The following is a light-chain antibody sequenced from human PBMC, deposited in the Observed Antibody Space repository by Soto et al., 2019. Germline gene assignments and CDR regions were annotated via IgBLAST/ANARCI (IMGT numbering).Light chain of an antibody. J-gene: IGKJ3*01. CDR1: QSLLHSNGYNY. CDR3: MQALQTPFT. CDR2: LGS. V-gene: IGKV2-28*01. Sequence: DTVMTQSPLSLPVTPGEPASISCRSSQSLLHSNGYNYLDWYLQKPGQSPQLLIYLGSNRASGGADRFSGSGSGTDFTLKISRVEAEDVGVYYCMQALQTPFTFGPGTKVDIK.